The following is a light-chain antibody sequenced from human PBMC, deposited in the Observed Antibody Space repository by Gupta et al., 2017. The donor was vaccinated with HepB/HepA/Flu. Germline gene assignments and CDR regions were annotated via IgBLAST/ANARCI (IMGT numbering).Light chain of an antibody. J-gene: IGLJ2*01. CDR3: SSYTSISTLVV. CDR2: DVS. V-gene: IGLV2-14*03. CDR1: SSDVGGYNY. Sequence: QSPLTQPAAVSGSPGRPIPRSGTGISSDVGGYNYVSWYQQHPGKAPKLMIYDVSNRPSGVSYRFSGSKSGNTASLTISGLQAEDEADYYCSSYTSISTLVVFGGGTKVTVL.